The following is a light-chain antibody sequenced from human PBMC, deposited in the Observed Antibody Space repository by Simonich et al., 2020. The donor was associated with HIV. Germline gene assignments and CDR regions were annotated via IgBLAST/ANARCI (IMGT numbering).Light chain of an antibody. Sequence: DIQMTQSPSTLSASVGDRVTITCRASQSISSWLAWYQPKPGQAPKLLIYKASSLEIGVPSRFSGSGSGTEFTLTISSLQPDDFATYYCQQYNSFPWTFGQGTKVEIK. CDR2: KAS. CDR1: QSISSW. J-gene: IGKJ1*01. V-gene: IGKV1-5*03. CDR3: QQYNSFPWT.